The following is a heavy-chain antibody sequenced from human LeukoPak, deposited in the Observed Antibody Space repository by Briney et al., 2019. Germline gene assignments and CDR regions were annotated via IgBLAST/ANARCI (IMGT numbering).Heavy chain of an antibody. V-gene: IGHV3-48*03. D-gene: IGHD1-1*01. J-gene: IGHJ4*02. CDR1: GFTFSSYE. CDR2: ISSTGTTR. Sequence: GGSLRLSCAASGFTFSSYEMNWVRQAPGKGLEWLSYISSTGTTRYYADSVKGRFTISRDNAKNSLYLQMDSLRAEDTAVYYCASVTTRPGIVYFDSWGQGTLVTVSS. CDR3: ASVTTRPGIVYFDS.